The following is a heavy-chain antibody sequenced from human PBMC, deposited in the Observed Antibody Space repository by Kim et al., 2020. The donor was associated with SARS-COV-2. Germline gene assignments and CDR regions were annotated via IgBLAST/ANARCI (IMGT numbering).Heavy chain of an antibody. J-gene: IGHJ4*02. D-gene: IGHD3-22*01. CDR3: ARGWNSSGYYLPFDY. V-gene: IGHV4-34*01. CDR1: GGSFSGYY. Sequence: SETLSLTCAVYGGSFSGYYWSWIRQPPGKGLEWIGEINHSGSTNYNPSLKSRVTISVDTSKNQFYLKLSSVTAADTAVYYCARGWNSSGYYLPFDYWGQGTLVTVSS. CDR2: INHSGST.